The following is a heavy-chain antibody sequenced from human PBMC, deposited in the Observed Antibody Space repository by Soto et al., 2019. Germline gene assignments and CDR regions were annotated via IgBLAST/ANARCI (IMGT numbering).Heavy chain of an antibody. CDR1: GYTFTSYG. D-gene: IGHD3-10*01. V-gene: IGHV1-18*01. Sequence: QVQLVQSGAEVKKPGASVKVSCKASGYTFTSYGISWVRQAPGQGLEWMGWISAYNGNTNYAQKLQGRVTMPTDTPTSTAYMGLRSLRSDDTAVYYCARDGGPYGSGSYYGADYWGQGTLVTVSS. CDR2: ISAYNGNT. J-gene: IGHJ4*02. CDR3: ARDGGPYGSGSYYGADY.